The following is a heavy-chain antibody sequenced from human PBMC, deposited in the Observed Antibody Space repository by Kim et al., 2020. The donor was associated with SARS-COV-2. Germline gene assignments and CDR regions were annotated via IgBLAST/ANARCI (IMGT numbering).Heavy chain of an antibody. J-gene: IGHJ4*02. Sequence: IHYADFVQGRFTISRDNAKRSLYLQMNSLRAEDTAVYYCAKVKGVYSIDYWGQGTLVTVSS. CDR3: AKVKGVYSIDY. D-gene: IGHD6-13*01. V-gene: IGHV3-11*01. CDR2: I.